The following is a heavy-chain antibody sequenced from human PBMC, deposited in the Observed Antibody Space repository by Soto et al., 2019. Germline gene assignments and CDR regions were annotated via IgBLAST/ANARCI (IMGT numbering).Heavy chain of an antibody. CDR1: GEDFSHYS. D-gene: IGHD3-9*01. V-gene: IGHV1-69*13. Sequence: SVKVSGQASGEDFSHYSVSWVRQAPGQGLEWMGGIIPVFGTPNIAQKFQGRVIITADESTNIASLELRSLRSEDTAVYFCARDRSLNFWTGYGMDVWGQGTTVTV. CDR3: ARDRSLNFWTGYGMDV. CDR2: IIPVFGTP. J-gene: IGHJ6*02.